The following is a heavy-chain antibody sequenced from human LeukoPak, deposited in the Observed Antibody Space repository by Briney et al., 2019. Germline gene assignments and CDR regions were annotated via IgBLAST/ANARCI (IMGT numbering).Heavy chain of an antibody. V-gene: IGHV3-30-3*02. CDR3: SKNLLRYTRPAGFEY. D-gene: IGHD3-9*01. CDR2: ISYDGSNK. Sequence: GGSLRLSCAASGFTFSSYAMHWVRQAPGKGLEWVAVISYDGSNKYYADSVKGRFTISRDNSKNTLYLQMNSLRAEDTAVYYCSKNLLRYTRPAGFEYLGQGTLVTVSS. CDR1: GFTFSSYA. J-gene: IGHJ4*02.